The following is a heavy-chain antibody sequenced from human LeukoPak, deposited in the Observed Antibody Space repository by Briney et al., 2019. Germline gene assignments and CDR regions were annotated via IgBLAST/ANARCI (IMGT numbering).Heavy chain of an antibody. CDR3: ARSDSSGYYWVPFDY. V-gene: IGHV1-18*01. J-gene: IGHJ4*02. CDR1: GYTFTSYG. CDR2: ISAYNGNT. D-gene: IGHD3-22*01. Sequence: ASVKVSCEASGYTFTSYGISWVRQAPGQGLEWMGWISAYNGNTNYAQKLQGRVTMTTDTSTSTAYMELRSLRSDDTAVYYCARSDSSGYYWVPFDYWGQGTLSPSPQ.